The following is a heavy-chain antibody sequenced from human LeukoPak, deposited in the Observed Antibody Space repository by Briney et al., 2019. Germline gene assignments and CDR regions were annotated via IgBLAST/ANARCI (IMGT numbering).Heavy chain of an antibody. CDR3: ARVRFYDTTGYSTSYYLYY. J-gene: IGHJ4*02. CDR1: GGTIIASY. Sequence: SETLSLTCAVSGGTIIASYWSGIRQPPGKGLEWIGYTHYSGTGNYNPSLKSRVTISIDTSKNRFSLRLTSVTAADTAVYYCARVRFYDTTGYSTSYYLYYWGQGALVTVSS. D-gene: IGHD3-22*01. V-gene: IGHV4-59*01. CDR2: THYSGTG.